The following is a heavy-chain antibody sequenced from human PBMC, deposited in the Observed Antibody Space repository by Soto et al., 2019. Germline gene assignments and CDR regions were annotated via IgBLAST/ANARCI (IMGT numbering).Heavy chain of an antibody. CDR2: IYHSGRT. CDR1: GGSISNGYYY. CDR3: ARWVEVSLDYFDS. J-gene: IGHJ4*02. Sequence: SETLSLTCTVSGGSISNGYYYWSWVRQNPGKSLEWIGHIYHSGRTYYNPSLKSRVTISVDTSKNQFSLNLSSVTAADTAVYYCARWVEVSLDYFDSWGQGTPVTVSS. D-gene: IGHD2-15*01. V-gene: IGHV4-31*03.